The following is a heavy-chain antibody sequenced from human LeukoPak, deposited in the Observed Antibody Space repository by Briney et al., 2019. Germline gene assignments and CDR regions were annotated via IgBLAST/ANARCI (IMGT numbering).Heavy chain of an antibody. J-gene: IGHJ4*02. CDR2: ISGSGGST. Sequence: GGSLRLSCAASGFAFSDYGMHWVRQAPGKGLEWVSAISGSGGSTYYADSVKGRFTISRDNSKNTLYLQMNSLRAEDTAVYYCAKDRWAVAGPGDYWGQGTLVTVSS. V-gene: IGHV3-23*01. CDR1: GFAFSDYG. CDR3: AKDRWAVAGPGDY.